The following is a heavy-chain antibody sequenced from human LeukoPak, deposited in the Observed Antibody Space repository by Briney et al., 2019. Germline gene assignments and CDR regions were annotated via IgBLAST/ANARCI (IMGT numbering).Heavy chain of an antibody. CDR2: ISSSSSTI. D-gene: IGHD4-23*01. Sequence: GGSLRLSCAASGFTFSSYSMNWVRQAPGKGLEWVSYISSSSSTIYYADSVKGRFTISRDNAKDSLYLQMNSLRAEDTAVYYCAKDAPTVLILFDYWGQGTLVTVSS. CDR3: AKDAPTVLILFDY. V-gene: IGHV3-48*01. CDR1: GFTFSSYS. J-gene: IGHJ4*02.